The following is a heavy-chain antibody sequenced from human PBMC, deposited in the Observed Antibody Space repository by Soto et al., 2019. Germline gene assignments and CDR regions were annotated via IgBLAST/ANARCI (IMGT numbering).Heavy chain of an antibody. CDR2: IYASGTT. J-gene: IGHJ1*01. V-gene: IGHV4-4*07. D-gene: IGHD4-17*01. Sequence: QVRLQESGPGLVKPSETLSLTCTVSGASISNYYWSWIRQPAGKGLECLGRIYASGTTTYNPSLRSRVTMSVDTSKNQFSLNLNSVTAADTAVYYCARESRSELATVEYWGQGTLVIVYS. CDR3: ARESRSELATVEY. CDR1: GASISNYY.